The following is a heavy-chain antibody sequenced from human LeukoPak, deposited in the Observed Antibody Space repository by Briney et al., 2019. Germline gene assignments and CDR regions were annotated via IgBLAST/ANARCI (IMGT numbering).Heavy chain of an antibody. D-gene: IGHD3-10*01. CDR2: ISWNSGSI. Sequence: GGSLRLSCAASGFTFDDYAIHWVRQAPGKGLEWVSGISWNSGSIGYADSVKGRFTISRDNSKNTLYLQMNSLRAEDTAIYYCARAPRKFRGIIVTPLYYFDYWGQGALVTVSS. V-gene: IGHV3-9*01. J-gene: IGHJ4*02. CDR3: ARAPRKFRGIIVTPLYYFDY. CDR1: GFTFDDYA.